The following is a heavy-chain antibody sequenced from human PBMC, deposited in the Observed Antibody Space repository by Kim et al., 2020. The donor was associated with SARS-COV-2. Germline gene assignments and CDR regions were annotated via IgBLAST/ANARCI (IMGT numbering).Heavy chain of an antibody. V-gene: IGHV3-74*01. CDR1: GFTFSRYW. Sequence: GGSRRLSCAASGFTFSRYWMHWVRQAPGKGLVWVAGIERDGTKISYADSVKGRFTISRDNAKSTLYLQMNSLRAEDTAVYDCPRGYYYGIDVWGQGTTVTVSS. CDR3: PRGYYYGIDV. CDR2: IERDGTKI. J-gene: IGHJ6*02. D-gene: IGHD3-10*01.